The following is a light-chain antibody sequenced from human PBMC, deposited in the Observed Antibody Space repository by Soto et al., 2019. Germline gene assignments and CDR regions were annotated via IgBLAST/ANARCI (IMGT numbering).Light chain of an antibody. CDR2: DAS. CDR3: QQRSNWPLT. V-gene: IGKV3-11*01. CDR1: QSVSNY. Sequence: EIVLTQSPATLSLSPGEGATISCRASQSVSNYLAWYQQKPGQAPRLLIYDASKRATGIPARFSGSGSGTDFTLTISSLEPEDFAVYYCQQRSNWPLTFGGGTKVEIK. J-gene: IGKJ4*01.